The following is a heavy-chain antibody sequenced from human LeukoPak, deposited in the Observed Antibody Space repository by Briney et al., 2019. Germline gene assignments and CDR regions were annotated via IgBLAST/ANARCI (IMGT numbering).Heavy chain of an antibody. CDR1: GGSISSYY. V-gene: IGHV4-59*08. CDR3: ATYYYGSGLGAFDI. J-gene: IGHJ3*02. CDR2: IYYSGST. D-gene: IGHD3-10*01. Sequence: SETLSLTCTVSGGSISSYYWSWIRQPPGKGLEWIGYIYYSGSTNYNPSLKSRVTISVDTSKNQFSLKLSSVTAADTAVYYCATYYYGSGLGAFDIWGQGTMVTVSS.